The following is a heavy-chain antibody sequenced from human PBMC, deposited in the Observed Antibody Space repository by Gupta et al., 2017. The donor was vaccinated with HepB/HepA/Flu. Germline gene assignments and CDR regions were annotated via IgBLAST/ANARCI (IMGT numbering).Heavy chain of an antibody. Sequence: EVQLLESGGGVVQPGGSLRLSCAASGLTFSGNAMSWVRQAPGKGLEWVSGIGSGGNAHYRDSVKGRFTISRDNSKNTVYLQMNSLRAEDTAVYYCAKDLYFWSAMDVWGKGITVTVSS. V-gene: IGHV3-23*01. CDR2: IGSGGNA. D-gene: IGHD3-3*01. CDR3: AKDLYFWSAMDV. CDR1: GLTFSGNA. J-gene: IGHJ6*03.